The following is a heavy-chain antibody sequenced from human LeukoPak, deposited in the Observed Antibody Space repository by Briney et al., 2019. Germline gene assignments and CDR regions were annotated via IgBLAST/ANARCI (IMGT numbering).Heavy chain of an antibody. CDR3: ARGEIAAAGPFDY. D-gene: IGHD6-13*01. V-gene: IGHV4-61*02. Sequence: SQTLSLTCTVSGGSISSDSYYWSWIRQPAGKGLEWIGRIYTSGSTNYNPSLKSRVTISVDTSKNQFSLKLTSVTAADTAVYYCARGEIAAAGPFDYWGQGTLVTVSS. CDR2: IYTSGST. CDR1: GGSISSDSYY. J-gene: IGHJ4*02.